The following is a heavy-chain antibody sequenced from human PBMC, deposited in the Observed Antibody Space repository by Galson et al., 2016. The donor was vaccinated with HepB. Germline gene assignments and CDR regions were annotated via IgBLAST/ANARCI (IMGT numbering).Heavy chain of an antibody. J-gene: IGHJ6*02. CDR1: GFSFSTYG. CDR3: AKVLSQTDYYWYGMDV. Sequence: SLRLSCAASGFSFSTYGMHWVRQAPGKGLEWVAVIWHDGSIKYYGESVKGRFTISRDNFKNTLYLQMNSLRAEDTAVYYCAKVLSQTDYYWYGMDVWGQGTTVTVS. V-gene: IGHV3-33*06. CDR2: IWHDGSIK.